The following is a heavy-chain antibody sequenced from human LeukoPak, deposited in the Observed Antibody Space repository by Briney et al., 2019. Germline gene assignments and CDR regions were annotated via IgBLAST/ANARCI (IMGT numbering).Heavy chain of an antibody. V-gene: IGHV3-48*02. D-gene: IGHD3-16*02. CDR1: GFTFSSNS. J-gene: IGHJ4*02. Sequence: GGSLRLSCAASGFTFSSNSMNWVRQAPGKGLEWVSYISSSSGTIYYADSVKGRFTISRDNAKNSLYLEMNSLRDEDTAVYFCARGRSDYVWGSYRYMYYFDYWGQGTLVTVSS. CDR3: ARGRSDYVWGSYRYMYYFDY. CDR2: ISSSSGTI.